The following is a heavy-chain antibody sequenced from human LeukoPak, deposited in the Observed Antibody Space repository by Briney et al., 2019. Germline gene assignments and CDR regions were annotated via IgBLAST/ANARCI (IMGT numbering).Heavy chain of an antibody. D-gene: IGHD2-15*01. CDR3: ARGVVAATFYYYMDV. J-gene: IGHJ6*03. CDR2: INPNSGGT. Sequence: ASVKVSCKASGYSFTGYYMYWVRQAPGQGLEWMGWINPNSGGTNYAQKFQGRVTMTRDTSISTAYMELSSLTSDDTAVYYCARGVVAATFYYYMDVWGKGTTVTVSS. CDR1: GYSFTGYY. V-gene: IGHV1-2*02.